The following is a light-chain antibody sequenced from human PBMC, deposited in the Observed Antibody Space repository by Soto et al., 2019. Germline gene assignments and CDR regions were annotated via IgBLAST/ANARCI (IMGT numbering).Light chain of an antibody. CDR3: KQYGSSPPWT. J-gene: IGKJ1*01. CDR1: QSVSSSF. V-gene: IGKV3-20*01. Sequence: EIILTQSPGTLSLSPGERATLSCRASQSVSSSFLAWYQQKPGQAPRLLIYGASIRATGIPDRFSGSGSGTDFTLTISRLEPEAFAMYYCKQYGSSPPWTFGQGTKVEIK. CDR2: GAS.